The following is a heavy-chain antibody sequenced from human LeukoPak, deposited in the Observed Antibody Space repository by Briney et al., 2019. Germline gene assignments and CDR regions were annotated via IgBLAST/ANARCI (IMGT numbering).Heavy chain of an antibody. CDR3: ARDSPDSSGYYLRQNWFDP. CDR2: IYYSGST. J-gene: IGHJ5*02. CDR1: GGSISSYY. D-gene: IGHD3-22*01. Sequence: SETLSLTCTVSGGSISSYYWSWIRQPPGKGLEWIGYIYYSGSTNYNPSLKSRVTISVDTSKNQFSLKLSSVTAADTAVYYCARDSPDSSGYYLRQNWFDPWGQGTLVTVSS. V-gene: IGHV4-59*12.